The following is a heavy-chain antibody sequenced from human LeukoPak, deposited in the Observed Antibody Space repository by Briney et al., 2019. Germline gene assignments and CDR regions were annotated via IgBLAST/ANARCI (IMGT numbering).Heavy chain of an antibody. J-gene: IGHJ4*02. D-gene: IGHD1-26*01. CDR2: ISSSSSYI. CDR3: ARETWELPNDY. Sequence: GGSLRLSCAASGFTFSSYSMNWVRQAPGKGLEWVSSISSSSSYIYYADSVKGRFTISRDNTKNSLYLQMNSLRAEDAAVYYCARETWELPNDYWGQGTLVTVSS. V-gene: IGHV3-21*01. CDR1: GFTFSSYS.